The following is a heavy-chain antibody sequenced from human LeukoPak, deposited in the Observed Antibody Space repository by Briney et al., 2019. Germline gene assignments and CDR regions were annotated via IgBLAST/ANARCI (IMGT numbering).Heavy chain of an antibody. D-gene: IGHD3-10*01. CDR1: GFTFSNAW. Sequence: GGSLRLSCAASGFTFSNAWMSWVRQAPGKGLEWVGRIKSKTDGGTIDYAAPVKGRFTISRDDSKNTLYLQMNSLKTEDTAVYYCTTVSDYVWFGELLDYWGQGTLVTVSS. CDR3: TTVSDYVWFGELLDY. V-gene: IGHV3-15*01. CDR2: IKSKTDGGTI. J-gene: IGHJ4*02.